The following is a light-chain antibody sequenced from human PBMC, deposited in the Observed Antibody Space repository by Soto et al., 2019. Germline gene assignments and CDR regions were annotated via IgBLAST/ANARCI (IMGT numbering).Light chain of an antibody. CDR1: SSDIGGYNS. V-gene: IGLV2-8*01. CDR2: EVN. J-gene: IGLJ3*02. CDR3: SSSAGIYHYLV. Sequence: QSVLAQPPSASGSPGQSVTISCTGTSSDIGGYNSVSWYQQHPGKAPRLMIYEVNKRPSGVPDRFSGSKSGYTASLTVSGLPTEDEAFYYCSSSAGIYHYLVFGGAAKLTV.